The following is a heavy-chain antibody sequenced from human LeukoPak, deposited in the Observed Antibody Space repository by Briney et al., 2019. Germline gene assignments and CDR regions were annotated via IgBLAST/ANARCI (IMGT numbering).Heavy chain of an antibody. D-gene: IGHD3-10*02. J-gene: IGHJ6*04. CDR2: ISSSGSTI. CDR3: AEPGITMIGGV. CDR1: GFTFSSYE. Sequence: PGGSLRLSCAASGFTFSSYEMNWVRQAPGKGLEWVSYISSSGSTIYYADSVKGRFTISRDNSKNTLYLQMNSLRAEDTAVYYCAEPGITMIGGVWGKGTTVTISS. V-gene: IGHV3-48*03.